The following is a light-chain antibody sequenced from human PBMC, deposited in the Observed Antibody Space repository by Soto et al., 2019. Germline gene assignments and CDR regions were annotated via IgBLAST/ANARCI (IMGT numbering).Light chain of an antibody. CDR2: ATS. Sequence: DIQMTQSPSSVSASVGDGVTITCRASRTIDNYLNWYQQKPGRAPELLVYATSSLQSGVPSRFTGGGSGTHFTLTISGLQPEDFATYFCQQSYNTPITFGQGTRLEIK. J-gene: IGKJ5*01. CDR1: RTIDNY. V-gene: IGKV1-39*01. CDR3: QQSYNTPIT.